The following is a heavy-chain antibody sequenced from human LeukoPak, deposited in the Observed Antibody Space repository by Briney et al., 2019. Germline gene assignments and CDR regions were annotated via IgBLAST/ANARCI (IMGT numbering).Heavy chain of an antibody. J-gene: IGHJ4*02. V-gene: IGHV1-3*01. CDR1: GYTFTSYA. CDR2: ISAGNGNT. CDR3: ASGDLSGEDYFDY. D-gene: IGHD3-10*01. Sequence: GASVKVSCKASGYTFTSYAMHWVRQAPGQRLEWMGWISAGNGNTKYSQKFQGRVTITRDTSASTAYMELSSLRSEDTAVYYCASGDLSGEDYFDYWGQGTLVTVSS.